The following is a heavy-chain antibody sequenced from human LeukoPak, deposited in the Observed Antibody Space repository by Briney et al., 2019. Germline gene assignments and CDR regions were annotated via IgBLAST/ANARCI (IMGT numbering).Heavy chain of an antibody. CDR2: ISAYNGNT. D-gene: IGHD3-10*01. V-gene: IGHV1-18*01. CDR1: GYTFTSYG. Sequence: ASVKVSCKASGYTFTSYGTSWVRQAPGQGLEWMGWISAYNGNTNYAQKLQGRVTMTTDTSTSTAYMELRSLRSDDTAVYYCARGARGVDQHGWFDPWGQGTLVTVSS. CDR3: ARGARGVDQHGWFDP. J-gene: IGHJ5*02.